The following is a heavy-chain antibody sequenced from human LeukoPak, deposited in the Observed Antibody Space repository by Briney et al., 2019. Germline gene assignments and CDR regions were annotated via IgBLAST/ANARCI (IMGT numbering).Heavy chain of an antibody. CDR3: ANAGIVATTRDFTDY. CDR1: GFTFSSYG. V-gene: IGHV3-30*18. D-gene: IGHD5-12*01. J-gene: IGHJ4*02. Sequence: GGSLRLSCAASGFTFSSYGMHWVRQAPGKGLEWVAVISYDGSNKYYADSVKGRFTISRDNSKNTLYLQMNSLRAEDTAVYYCANAGIVATTRDFTDYWGQGTLVTVSS. CDR2: ISYDGSNK.